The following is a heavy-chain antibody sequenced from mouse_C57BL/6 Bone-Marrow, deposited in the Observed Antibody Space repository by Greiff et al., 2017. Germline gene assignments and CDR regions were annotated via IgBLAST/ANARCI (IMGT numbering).Heavy chain of an antibody. Sequence: DVMLVESGGGLVQPGGSLKLSCAASGFTFSDYGMAWVRQAPRKGPEWVAFISNLEYSIYYADTVTGRFTISRENAKNTLYLEMSSLRSEDTAMYYCARRADYGPDAMDYWGQGTSVTVSS. J-gene: IGHJ4*01. CDR1: GFTFSDYG. CDR3: ARRADYGPDAMDY. V-gene: IGHV5-15*04. D-gene: IGHD1-1*02. CDR2: ISNLEYSI.